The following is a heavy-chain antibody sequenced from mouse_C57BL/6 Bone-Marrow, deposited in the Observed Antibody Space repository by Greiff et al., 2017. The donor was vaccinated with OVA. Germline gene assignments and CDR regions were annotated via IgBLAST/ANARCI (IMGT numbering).Heavy chain of an antibody. D-gene: IGHD1-1*01. J-gene: IGHJ2*01. CDR1: GFTFSDYG. CDR3: ARLTTVTDYFDY. V-gene: IGHV5-17*01. Sequence: EVMLVESGGGLVKPGGSLKLSCAASGFTFSDYGMHWVRQAPEKGLEWVAYISSGSSTIYYADTVKGRFTISRDNAKNTLFLQMTSLRSEDTAMYYCARLTTVTDYFDYWGQGTTLTVSS. CDR2: ISSGSSTI.